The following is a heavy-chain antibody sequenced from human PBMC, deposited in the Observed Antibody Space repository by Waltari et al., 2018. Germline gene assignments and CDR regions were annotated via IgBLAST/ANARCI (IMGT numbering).Heavy chain of an antibody. CDR1: GFTFSSYS. CDR2: ISSGGNYI. V-gene: IGHV3-21*04. D-gene: IGHD6-19*01. J-gene: IGHJ4*02. Sequence: EVQLVESGGGLVKPGESLRLSCAASGFTFSSYSMNWGRQAPGKGLDRVSSISSGGNYIYSADSVKGRFTISRDNAKSSLFLQMDSLRVEDTAVYYCGRGDVSVAGINDDWGQGVLVTVSS. CDR3: GRGDVSVAGINDD.